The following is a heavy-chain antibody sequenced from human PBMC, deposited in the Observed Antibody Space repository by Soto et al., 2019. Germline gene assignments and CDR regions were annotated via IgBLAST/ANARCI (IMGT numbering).Heavy chain of an antibody. CDR3: ASSYSNYALFDYYSYGMDV. CDR2: INAGNGNT. Sequence: QVQLVQSGAEVKKPGASVKVSCKASGYTFTSYAMHWVRQAPGQRLEWMGWINAGNGNTKYSQKFQGRVTITRDTSAGTPYMELSSLRSEDTAVYYCASSYSNYALFDYYSYGMDVWGQGTTVTVSS. V-gene: IGHV1-3*01. J-gene: IGHJ6*02. CDR1: GYTFTSYA. D-gene: IGHD4-4*01.